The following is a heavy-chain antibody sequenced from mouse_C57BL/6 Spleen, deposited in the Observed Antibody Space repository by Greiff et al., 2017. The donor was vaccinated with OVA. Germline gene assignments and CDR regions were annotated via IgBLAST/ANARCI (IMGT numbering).Heavy chain of an antibody. CDR1: GYTFTSYW. D-gene: IGHD3-2*02. CDR2: IYPGSGST. V-gene: IGHV1-55*01. J-gene: IGHJ3*01. CDR3: ARWTAQATGAWFAY. Sequence: QVQLQQPGAELVKPGASVKMSCKASGYTFTSYWITWVKQRPGQGLEWIGDIYPGSGSTNYNEKFKSKATLTVDTSSSTAYMQLSSLTSEDSAVYYCARWTAQATGAWFAYWGQGTLVTVSA.